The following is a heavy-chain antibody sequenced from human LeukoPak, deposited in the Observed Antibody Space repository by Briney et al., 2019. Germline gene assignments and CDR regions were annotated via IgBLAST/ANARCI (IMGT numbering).Heavy chain of an antibody. CDR3: ARGGLQGITMVRGVINWFDP. CDR1: GGSISSYY. CDR2: IYYSGSA. V-gene: IGHV4-59*01. Sequence: SETLSLTCTVSGGSISSYYWSWIRQPPGKGLEWIGYIYYSGSANYNPSLKSRVTISVDTSKNQFSLKLSSVTAADTAVYYCARGGLQGITMVRGVINWFDPWGQGTLVTVSS. D-gene: IGHD3-10*01. J-gene: IGHJ5*02.